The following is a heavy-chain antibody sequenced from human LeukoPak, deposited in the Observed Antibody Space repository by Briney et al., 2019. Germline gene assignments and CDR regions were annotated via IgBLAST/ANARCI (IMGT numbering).Heavy chain of an antibody. D-gene: IGHD6-13*01. Sequence: ASVKVSCKASGYTFTGYYMHWVRQAPGQGLEWMGWINPNSGGTNYAQKFQGRVTMTRDTSISTAYMELSRLRSDDTAVYYCARAQFSAAAGTGTDYWGQGTLVTVSS. J-gene: IGHJ4*02. CDR3: ARAQFSAAAGTGTDY. CDR1: GYTFTGYY. V-gene: IGHV1-2*02. CDR2: INPNSGGT.